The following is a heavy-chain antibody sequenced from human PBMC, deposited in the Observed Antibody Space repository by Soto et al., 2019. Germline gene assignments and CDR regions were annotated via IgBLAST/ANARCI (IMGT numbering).Heavy chain of an antibody. CDR3: ARGGIAAAGTDNWFDP. D-gene: IGHD6-13*01. Sequence: GPSVKVSCKASGGTFSSYAISWVRQAPGQGLEWMGGIIPIFGTANYAQKFQGRVTITADESTSTAYMELSSLRSEDTAVYYCARGGIAAAGTDNWFDPWGQGTLVTVSS. CDR2: IIPIFGTA. J-gene: IGHJ5*02. V-gene: IGHV1-69*13. CDR1: GGTFSSYA.